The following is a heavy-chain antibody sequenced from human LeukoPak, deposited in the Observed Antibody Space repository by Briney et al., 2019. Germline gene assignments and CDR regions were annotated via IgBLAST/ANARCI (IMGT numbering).Heavy chain of an antibody. CDR2: IRYDGSNK. J-gene: IGHJ5*02. CDR1: GFTFSSYG. CDR3: AKGLKPDCSSTSCYKNWFDP. Sequence: GGSLRLSSAASGFTFSSYGMHWVRQAPGKGLEWVAFIRYDGSNKYYADSVKGRFTISRENSKNTLYLQMNSLRAEDTAVYYCAKGLKPDCSSTSCYKNWFDPWGQGTLVTVSS. V-gene: IGHV3-30*02. D-gene: IGHD2-2*02.